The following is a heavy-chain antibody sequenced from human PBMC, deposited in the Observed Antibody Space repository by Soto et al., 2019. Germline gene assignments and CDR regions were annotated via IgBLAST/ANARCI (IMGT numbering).Heavy chain of an antibody. CDR3: AKNQGVELVPLATVDWFDP. V-gene: IGHV3-23*01. CDR1: GFIFENFG. CDR2: ISGSGFKK. D-gene: IGHD1-26*01. Sequence: GGSLRLSCAASGFIFENFGMNWVRQAPGKGLEWISSISGSGFKKYYADSVKGRFTISRDNSKSTVYLELNNLSAEDTAVYHCAKNQGVELVPLATVDWFDPWGQGSVVTVSS. J-gene: IGHJ5*02.